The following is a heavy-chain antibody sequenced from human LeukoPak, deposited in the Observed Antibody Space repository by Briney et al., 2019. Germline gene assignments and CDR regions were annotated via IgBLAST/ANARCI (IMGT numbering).Heavy chain of an antibody. CDR2: ISSSSSYI. Sequence: GGSLRLSCAASGFTFSSYSMSWVRQAPGKGLEWVSSISSSSSYIYYADSVKGRFTISRDNAKNSLYLQMNSLRAEDTAVYYCARGRIAARPSYFDYWGQGTLVTVSS. D-gene: IGHD6-6*01. V-gene: IGHV3-21*01. CDR3: ARGRIAARPSYFDY. J-gene: IGHJ4*02. CDR1: GFTFSSYS.